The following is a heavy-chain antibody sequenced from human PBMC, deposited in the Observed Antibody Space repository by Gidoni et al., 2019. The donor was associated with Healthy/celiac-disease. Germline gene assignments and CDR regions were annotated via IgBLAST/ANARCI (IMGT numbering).Heavy chain of an antibody. CDR2: IYTSGST. CDR3: ARGGDRYSYGYALDY. CDR1: GGPISSGSYY. V-gene: IGHV4-61*02. J-gene: IGHJ4*02. Sequence: QVQLQESGPGLVKPSQTLSLTCPLSGGPISSGSYYWSWIRQPAGKGLEWIGRIYTSGSTNYNPSLKSRVTISVDTSKNQFSLKLSSVTAADTAVYYCARGGDRYSYGYALDYWGQGTLVTVSS. D-gene: IGHD5-18*01.